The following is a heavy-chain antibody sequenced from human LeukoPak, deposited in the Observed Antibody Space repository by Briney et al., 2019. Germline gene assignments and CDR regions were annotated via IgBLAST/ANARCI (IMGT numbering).Heavy chain of an antibody. CDR3: AKDHFEYDILTGYSDY. CDR1: GYTFTSYD. J-gene: IGHJ4*02. D-gene: IGHD3-9*01. V-gene: IGHV1-8*01. Sequence: ASVKVSCKASGYTFTSYDINWVRQATGQGLEWMGWMNPNSGNTGYAQKFQGRVTMTRNTSISTAYMELSSLRTEDTAVYYCAKDHFEYDILTGYSDYWGQGTLVTVSS. CDR2: MNPNSGNT.